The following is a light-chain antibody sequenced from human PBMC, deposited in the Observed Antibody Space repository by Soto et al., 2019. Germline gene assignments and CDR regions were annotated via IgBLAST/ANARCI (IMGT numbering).Light chain of an antibody. CDR1: QNVGKF. CDR3: QQRTNWPS. J-gene: IGKJ5*01. V-gene: IGKV3-11*01. Sequence: EIVMTKSPATLSLSPGARATLSCRASQNVGKFLAWYQQKPGQPPRLLIYDTSNRATGIPARFSGSGSGTDFTLTISSLETEDFAFYYCQQRTNWPSFGQGTRLEIE. CDR2: DTS.